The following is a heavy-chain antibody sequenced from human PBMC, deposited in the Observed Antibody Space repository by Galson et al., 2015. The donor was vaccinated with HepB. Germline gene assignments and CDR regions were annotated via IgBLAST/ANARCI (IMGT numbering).Heavy chain of an antibody. V-gene: IGHV1-8*01. CDR1: GSAFTSYD. Sequence: SVKVSCKASGSAFTSYDINWVRQAPGQGLEWMGWMNPNSGNTASAQKFEGRVTMTSSTSITTAYMELSSLRSEDTAIYYGARARGAAHPTNFDYWGQGTLVTVSS. CDR3: ARARGAAHPTNFDY. D-gene: IGHD6-13*01. J-gene: IGHJ4*02. CDR2: MNPNSGNT.